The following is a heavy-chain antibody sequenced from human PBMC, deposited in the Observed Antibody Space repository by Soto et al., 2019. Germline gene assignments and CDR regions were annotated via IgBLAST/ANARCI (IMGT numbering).Heavy chain of an antibody. CDR3: ASVPYYDYIWGSPPALSRSYEDDAFDI. CDR2: ISSSSSYI. Sequence: PGGSLRLSCAASGFTFSSYSMNWVRQAPGKGLEWVSSISSSSSYIYYADSVKGRFTISRDNAKNSLYLQMNSLRAEDTAVYYCASVPYYDYIWGSPPALSRSYEDDAFDIWGQGTMVTVSS. D-gene: IGHD3-16*01. V-gene: IGHV3-21*01. CDR1: GFTFSSYS. J-gene: IGHJ3*02.